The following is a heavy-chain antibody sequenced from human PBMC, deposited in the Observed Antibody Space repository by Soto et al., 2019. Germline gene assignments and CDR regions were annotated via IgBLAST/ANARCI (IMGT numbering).Heavy chain of an antibody. D-gene: IGHD5-12*01. J-gene: IGHJ4*02. Sequence: QVQLVQSGAEVKKPGSSVKVSCKASGGTFSSYVISWVRQAPGQGLEWMGDIIPIFGTAKYAQKFQGRVTITADESTSTEYMELCSLRYEDTAVYSCARGGYSGSYFDYWGQGTLVTVSS. CDR1: GGTFSSYV. CDR3: ARGGYSGSYFDY. CDR2: IIPIFGTA. V-gene: IGHV1-69*01.